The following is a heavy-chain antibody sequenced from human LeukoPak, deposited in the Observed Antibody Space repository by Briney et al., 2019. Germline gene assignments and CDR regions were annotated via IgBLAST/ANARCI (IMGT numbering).Heavy chain of an antibody. CDR2: ISSSSSSI. CDR1: GFTFSSYS. J-gene: IGHJ4*02. CDR3: ARDLGPVHSGY. V-gene: IGHV3-48*01. Sequence: PGGSLRLSCAASGFTFSSYSMNWVRQAPGKGVEWVSYISSSSSSIHYADSVKGRFTISRDDAKNSLYLQMNSLRAEDTAVYYCARDLGPVHSGYWGQGTLVTVSS. D-gene: IGHD3-10*01.